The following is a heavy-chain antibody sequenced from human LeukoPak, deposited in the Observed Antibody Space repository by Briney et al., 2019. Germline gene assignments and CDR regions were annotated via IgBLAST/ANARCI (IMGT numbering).Heavy chain of an antibody. CDR1: GGSISSYY. J-gene: IGHJ4*02. CDR2: IYYSGST. V-gene: IGHV4-59*08. Sequence: SETLSLTCTVSGGSISSYYWSWIRQPPGKGLEWIGYIYYSGSTNYNPSLKSRVTISVDTSKNQFSLKLSSGTAADPAVYYCARNYYDSSGYYLYYFDYWGQGTLVTVSS. D-gene: IGHD3-22*01. CDR3: ARNYYDSSGYYLYYFDY.